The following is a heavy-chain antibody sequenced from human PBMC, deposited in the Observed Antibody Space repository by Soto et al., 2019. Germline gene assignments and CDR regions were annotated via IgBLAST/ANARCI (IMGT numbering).Heavy chain of an antibody. CDR1: GFTFSSYG. D-gene: IGHD6-13*01. CDR3: ARWGIAAGAY. V-gene: IGHV3-33*01. J-gene: IGHJ4*02. CDR2: IWYDGSNK. Sequence: QVQLVESGGGVVQPGRSLRLSCAASGFTFSSYGIHWVRQAPGKGLEGVAGIWYDGSNKYYADSVKGRFTLSRDNSKKTLYLQMNSLRAEDTAVYYCARWGIAAGAYWGQGTLVTVSS.